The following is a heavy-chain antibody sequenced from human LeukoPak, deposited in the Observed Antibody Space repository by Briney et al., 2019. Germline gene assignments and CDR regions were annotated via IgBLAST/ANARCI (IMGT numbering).Heavy chain of an antibody. J-gene: IGHJ4*02. D-gene: IGHD4-23*01. CDR3: ATPGGNDY. CDR2: ISGSGGST. V-gene: IGHV3-23*01. Sequence: GGSLRLSCAASGFTVSRNYMSWVRQAPGKGLEWVSAISGSGGSTYYADSVKGRFTISRDNSKNTLYLQMNSLRAEDTAVYYCATPGGNDYWGQGTLVTVSS. CDR1: GFTVSRNY.